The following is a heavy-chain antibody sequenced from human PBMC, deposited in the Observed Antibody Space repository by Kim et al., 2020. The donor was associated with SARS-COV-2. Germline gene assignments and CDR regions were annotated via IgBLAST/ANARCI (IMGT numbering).Heavy chain of an antibody. CDR2: T. Sequence: TNYADSVKGRFTISRDNSKNTLYLQMNSLRAEDTAVYYCAKDNSPIEAEPAFDIWGQGTMVTVSS. J-gene: IGHJ3*02. CDR3: AKDNSPIEAEPAFDI. D-gene: IGHD5-12*01. V-gene: IGHV3-23*01.